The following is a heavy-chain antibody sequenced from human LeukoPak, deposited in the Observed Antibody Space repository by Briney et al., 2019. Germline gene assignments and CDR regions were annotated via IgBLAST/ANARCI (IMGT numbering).Heavy chain of an antibody. V-gene: IGHV4-59*01. CDR2: IYYSGSS. Sequence: SETLSLTCTVSGGSISNNYWSWIRQPPGKGLEWIGYIYYSGSSNYNPSLKSRVTILVDTSKNQFSLKLSSVTAADTAVYYCARFHYDSSGYYDAFDIWGQGTMVTVSS. CDR3: ARFHYDSSGYYDAFDI. D-gene: IGHD3-22*01. CDR1: GGSISNNY. J-gene: IGHJ3*02.